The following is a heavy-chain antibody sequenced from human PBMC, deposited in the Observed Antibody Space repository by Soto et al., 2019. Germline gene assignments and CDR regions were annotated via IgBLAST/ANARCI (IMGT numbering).Heavy chain of an antibody. CDR2: INHSGST. V-gene: IGHV4-34*01. CDR1: GGSFSGYY. CDR3: ARGLPRYGGLVDY. J-gene: IGHJ4*02. Sequence: ETLSLTCAVYGGSFSGYYWSWIRQPPGKGLEWIGEINHSGSTNYNPSLKSRVTISVDTSKNQFSLKLSSVTAADTAVYYCARGLPRYGGLVDYWGQGTMVTV. D-gene: IGHD3-10*01.